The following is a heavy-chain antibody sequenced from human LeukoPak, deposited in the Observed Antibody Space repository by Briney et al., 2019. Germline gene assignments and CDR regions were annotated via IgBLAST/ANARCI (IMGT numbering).Heavy chain of an antibody. CDR2: IYHSEST. CDR1: GGSISSGGYY. Sequence: MTSQTLSLTCTVSGGSISSGGYYWSWIRQPPGKGLEWIGYIYHSESTYYNPSLKSRVTISVDRSKNQFSLKLSSVTAADTAVYYCAREVENSVFDAFDIWGQGTMVTVSS. V-gene: IGHV4-30-2*01. D-gene: IGHD5-24*01. CDR3: AREVENSVFDAFDI. J-gene: IGHJ3*02.